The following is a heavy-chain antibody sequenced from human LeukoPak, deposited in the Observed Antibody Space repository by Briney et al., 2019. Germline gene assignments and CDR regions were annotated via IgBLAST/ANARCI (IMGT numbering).Heavy chain of an antibody. CDR1: GFAFSSYS. CDR2: ISSSSSAI. Sequence: GGSLRLSCVASGFAFSSYSMNWVRQAPGKGLEWISYISSSSSAIHYADSVKGRFTISRDNAKNSLYLQMNSLRDEDTAVYYCARTFWNNHDPSDWGQGTLVTVSS. D-gene: IGHD3-3*01. CDR3: ARTFWNNHDPSD. J-gene: IGHJ4*02. V-gene: IGHV3-48*02.